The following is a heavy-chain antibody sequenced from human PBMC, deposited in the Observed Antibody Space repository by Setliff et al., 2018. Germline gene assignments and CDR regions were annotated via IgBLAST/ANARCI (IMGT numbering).Heavy chain of an antibody. CDR2: TRNKGNNYAT. V-gene: IGHV3-72*01. D-gene: IGHD2-2*02. CDR1: GFIFSDHY. CDR3: ATDVPACRGSTCYNAFDV. J-gene: IGHJ3*01. Sequence: PGGSLRLSCAASGFIFSDHYMDWVRQAPGKGLEWVGRTRNKGNNYATEYAASVKGRFTISRDDSKNTVFLQMNSLKTEDTAVYYCATDVPACRGSTCYNAFDVWGQGTMVTVSS.